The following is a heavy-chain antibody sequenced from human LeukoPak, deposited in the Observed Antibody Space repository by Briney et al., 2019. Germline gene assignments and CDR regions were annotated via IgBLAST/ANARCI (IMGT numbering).Heavy chain of an antibody. Sequence: SQTLSLTCTVSGGSLSSGSYYWSWIRQPAWKGLEWIGRIYTSGSTNYNPSLKSRVTISVDTSKNQFSLKLSSVTAADTAVYYCASGGIYYYYYMDVWGKGTTVTVSS. CDR3: ASGGIYYYYYMDV. CDR2: IYTSGST. V-gene: IGHV4-61*02. CDR1: GGSLSSGSYY. J-gene: IGHJ6*03. D-gene: IGHD3-16*01.